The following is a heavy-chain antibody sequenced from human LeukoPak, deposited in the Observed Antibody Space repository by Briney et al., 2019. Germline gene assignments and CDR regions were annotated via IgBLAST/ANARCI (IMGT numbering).Heavy chain of an antibody. Sequence: GGSLRLSCVASGFTFSRYSMNWVRQAPGKGLEWVSYISSSASTKYYADSVKGRFTISRDNSKNTLYLQMNSLRAEDTAVYYCARDLGGSGWYGNFDYWGQGTLVTVSS. CDR3: ARDLGGSGWYGNFDY. V-gene: IGHV3-48*01. CDR1: GFTFSRYS. CDR2: ISSSASTK. D-gene: IGHD6-19*01. J-gene: IGHJ4*02.